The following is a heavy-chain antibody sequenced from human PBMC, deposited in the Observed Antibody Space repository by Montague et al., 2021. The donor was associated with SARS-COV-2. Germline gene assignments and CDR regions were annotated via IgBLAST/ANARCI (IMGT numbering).Heavy chain of an antibody. CDR1: GFTFSSYA. D-gene: IGHD6-19*01. V-gene: IGHV3-64*01. CDR2: ISSNGGST. CDR3: ARGRAVAVYDY. J-gene: IGHJ4*02. Sequence: YWSISCAASGFTFSSYAMHWVRQAPGKGLEYVSAISSNGGSTYYANSVKGRFTISRDNSKNTLYLQMGSLRAEDMAVYYCARGRAVAVYDYWGQGTLVTVSS.